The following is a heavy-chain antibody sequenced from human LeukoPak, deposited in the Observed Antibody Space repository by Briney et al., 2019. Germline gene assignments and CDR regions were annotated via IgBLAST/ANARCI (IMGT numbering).Heavy chain of an antibody. J-gene: IGHJ4*02. Sequence: GGSLRLSCAASGFTVSSNYMSWVRQAPGNGLEWVSVIYSGGSTYYADAVKGRFTISRDNSKNTLYLQMNSLRAEDTAVYYCASTYYYDSSGSRLVDYWGQGTLVTVSS. CDR1: GFTVSSNY. V-gene: IGHV3-53*01. CDR3: ASTYYYDSSGSRLVDY. D-gene: IGHD3-22*01. CDR2: IYSGGST.